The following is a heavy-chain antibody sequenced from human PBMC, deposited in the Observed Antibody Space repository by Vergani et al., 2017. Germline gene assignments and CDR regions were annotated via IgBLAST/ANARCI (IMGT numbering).Heavy chain of an antibody. D-gene: IGHD6-6*01. CDR3: ARAYSSSSVAFDV. CDR2: ISSSSSYI. Sequence: EVQLVESGGGLVKPGGSLRLSCAASGFTFSSYSMNWVRQAPGKGLEWVSSISSSSSYIYYADSVKVRFTISRDNSKNTLYLQMNSLRAEDTAVYYCARAYSSSSVAFDVWGQGTMVTVSS. CDR1: GFTFSSYS. V-gene: IGHV3-21*01. J-gene: IGHJ3*01.